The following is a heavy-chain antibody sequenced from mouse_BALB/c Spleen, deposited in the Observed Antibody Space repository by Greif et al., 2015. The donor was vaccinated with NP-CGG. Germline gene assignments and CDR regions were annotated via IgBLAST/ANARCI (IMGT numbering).Heavy chain of an antibody. Sequence: QVQLQQSGPGLVQPSQSLSITCTVSGFSLTSYGVHWVRQSPGKGLEWLGVIWSGGSTDYNAAFISRLSISKDNSKSQVFFKMNSLQANDTAIYYCASIYYGNYGYAMDYWGQGTSVTVSS. J-gene: IGHJ4*01. V-gene: IGHV2-2*02. CDR3: ASIYYGNYGYAMDY. D-gene: IGHD2-1*01. CDR1: GFSLTSYG. CDR2: IWSGGST.